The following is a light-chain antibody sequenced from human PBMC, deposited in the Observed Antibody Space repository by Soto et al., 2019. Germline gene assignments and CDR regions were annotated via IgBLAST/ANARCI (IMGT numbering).Light chain of an antibody. CDR3: LSYTSSSTLV. CDR1: SSDVGGYNY. Sequence: QSVLTQPASVSGSPGHAITISCTGTSSDVGGYNYVSWYQQHPGKAPKLMIYDVSDRPSGVSNRFSGSKSGNTASLTISGLQAEDEADYYCLSYTSSSTLVFGTGTKVTVL. CDR2: DVS. V-gene: IGLV2-14*01. J-gene: IGLJ1*01.